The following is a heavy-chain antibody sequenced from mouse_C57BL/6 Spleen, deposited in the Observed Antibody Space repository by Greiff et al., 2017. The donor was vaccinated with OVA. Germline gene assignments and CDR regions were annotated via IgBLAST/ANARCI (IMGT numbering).Heavy chain of an antibody. J-gene: IGHJ2*01. Sequence: EVQLQQSGAELVRPGASVKLSCTASGFNIKDDYMHWVKQRPEQGLEWIGWIDPENGDTEYASKFQGQATITADTSSNTAYLQLSSLTSEDTAVYYCTRKSWDYWGQGTTLTVSS. CDR2: IDPENGDT. V-gene: IGHV14-4*01. CDR1: GFNIKDDY. CDR3: TRKSWDY.